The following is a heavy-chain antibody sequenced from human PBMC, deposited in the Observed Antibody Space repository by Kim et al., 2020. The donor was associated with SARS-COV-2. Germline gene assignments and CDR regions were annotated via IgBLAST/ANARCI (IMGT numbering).Heavy chain of an antibody. CDR3: ARPYSWSWSTFDF. CDR2: IKSDGSST. D-gene: IGHD1-26*01. Sequence: GGSLRLSCAASGFTFSNYWMHWVRQAPGKGLVWVSRIKSDGSSTTYADSVKGRFTISRDKSKNTLYLQMNRLRAEDTAVYSCARPYSWSWSTFDFWGQGT. V-gene: IGHV3-74*01. J-gene: IGHJ3*01. CDR1: GFTFSNYW.